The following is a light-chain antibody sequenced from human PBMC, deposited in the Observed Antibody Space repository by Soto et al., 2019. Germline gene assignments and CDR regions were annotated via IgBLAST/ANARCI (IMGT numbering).Light chain of an antibody. J-gene: IGLJ1*01. Sequence: QSVLTQPDSVSGYLGMAITISSTGTNTDIGSYNHVSWYQQHPGKAPKLMIYEVSKRPSGVSNRFSGSKSGNTASLTISGLQAEDEADYYCCSYAGSSTYVFGTGTKVTVL. CDR3: CSYAGSSTYV. CDR1: NTDIGSYNH. CDR2: EVS. V-gene: IGLV2-23*02.